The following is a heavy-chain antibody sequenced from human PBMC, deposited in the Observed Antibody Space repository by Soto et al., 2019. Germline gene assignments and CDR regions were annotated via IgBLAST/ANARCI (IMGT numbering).Heavy chain of an antibody. CDR2: IYYSGST. CDR1: GGSISSSSYY. CDR3: ARLGVVAATLDAFDI. D-gene: IGHD2-15*01. J-gene: IGHJ3*02. Sequence: QLQLQESGPGLVKPSETLSLTCTVSGGSISSSSYYWGWIRQPPGKGLEWIGSIYYSGSTYYNPSLKVRVTISVDTSKNHFCLKVGSVTAADTAVYYCARLGVVAATLDAFDIWGQGTMVTVSS. V-gene: IGHV4-39*01.